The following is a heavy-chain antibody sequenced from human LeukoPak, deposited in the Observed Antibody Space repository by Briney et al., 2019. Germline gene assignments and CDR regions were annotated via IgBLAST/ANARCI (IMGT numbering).Heavy chain of an antibody. CDR1: GFTFDDYG. J-gene: IGHJ4*02. D-gene: IGHD4-17*01. V-gene: IGHV3-7*04. CDR3: ARVTTVTTSDFDY. Sequence: GGSLRLSCAASGFTFDDYGMSWVRQAPGKGLEWVANIKQDGSEKYYVDSVKGRFTISRDNAKNSLYLQMNSLRAEDTAVYYCARVTTVTTSDFDYWGQGTLVTVSS. CDR2: IKQDGSEK.